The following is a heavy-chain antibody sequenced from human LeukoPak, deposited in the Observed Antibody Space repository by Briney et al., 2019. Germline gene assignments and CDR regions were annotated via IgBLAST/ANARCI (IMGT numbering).Heavy chain of an antibody. J-gene: IGHJ4*02. CDR1: GYTSTGYY. V-gene: IGHV1-2*02. CDR3: ARTSKNSYGCSDY. D-gene: IGHD5-18*01. CDR2: INPNSGGT. Sequence: ASVKVSCKASGYTSTGYYMHWVRQAPGQGLEWMGWINPNSGGTNYAQKFQGRVTMTRDTSISTAYMELSRLRSDDTALYYCARTSKNSYGCSDYWGQGTLVTVSS.